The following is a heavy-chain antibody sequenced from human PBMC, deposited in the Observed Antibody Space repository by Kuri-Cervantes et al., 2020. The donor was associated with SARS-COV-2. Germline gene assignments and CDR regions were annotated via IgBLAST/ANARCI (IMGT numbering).Heavy chain of an antibody. V-gene: IGHV4-38-2*02. CDR2: IYHSGST. CDR1: GYSISSGYY. CDR3: ARRQPTVFGAADWFDP. J-gene: IGHJ5*02. D-gene: IGHD3-3*01. Sequence: GSLRLSCTVSGYSISSGYYWGWIRQPPGKGLEWIGSIYHSGSTYYNPSLKSRVTISVDTSKNQFSLKLSSVTAADTAVYYCARRQPTVFGAADWFDPWGRGTLVTVSS.